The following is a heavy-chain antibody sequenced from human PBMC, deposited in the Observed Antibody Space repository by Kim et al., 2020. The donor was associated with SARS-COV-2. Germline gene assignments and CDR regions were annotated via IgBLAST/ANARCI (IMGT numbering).Heavy chain of an antibody. CDR2: IKSKTDGGTT. J-gene: IGHJ6*03. CDR3: TTDRGDTLYYYYMDV. V-gene: IGHV3-15*01. Sequence: GGSLRLSCAASGFTFSNAWMSWVRQAPGKGLEWVGRIKSKTDGGTTDYAAPVKGRFTISRDDSKNTLYLQMNRLKTEDTAVYYCTTDRGDTLYYYYMDVWGKGTTVTVSS. D-gene: IGHD3-10*01. CDR1: GFTFSNAW.